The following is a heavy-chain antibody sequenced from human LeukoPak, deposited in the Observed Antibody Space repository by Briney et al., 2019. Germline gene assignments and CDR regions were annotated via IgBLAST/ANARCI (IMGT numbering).Heavy chain of an antibody. CDR1: GFIFSRYA. Sequence: GTSLRLSCAASGFIFSRYAMHWVRQAPGTGLEWVAVIWSDGTREYYIDSVKGRFTISRDNSKNTLYLQMNSLRDEDTAVYYCARGRGDYWGQGTLVTVS. J-gene: IGHJ4*02. CDR2: IWSDGTRE. V-gene: IGHV3-33*01. CDR3: ARGRGDY.